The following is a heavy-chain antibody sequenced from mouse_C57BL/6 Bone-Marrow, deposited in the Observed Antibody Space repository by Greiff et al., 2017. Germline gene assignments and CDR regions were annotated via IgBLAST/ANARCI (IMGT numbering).Heavy chain of an antibody. D-gene: IGHD1-1*01. J-gene: IGHJ2*01. CDR1: GYTFTSYG. Sequence: VQLQESGAELARPGASVKLSCKASGYTFTSYGISWVKQRTGQGLEWIGEIYPRSGNTYYNEKFKGKATLTADKSSSTAYMELRSLTSEDSAVYFCAITTVVAFSKYFDYWGQGTTLTVSS. V-gene: IGHV1-81*01. CDR2: IYPRSGNT. CDR3: AITTVVAFSKYFDY.